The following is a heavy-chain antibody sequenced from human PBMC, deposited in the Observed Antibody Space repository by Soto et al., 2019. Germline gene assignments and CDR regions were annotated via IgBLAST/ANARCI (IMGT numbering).Heavy chain of an antibody. CDR1: GYTLTSYY. CDR2: INPSGGIT. V-gene: IGHV1-46*01. D-gene: IGHD2-8*01. Sequence: ASVKVSCKASGYTLTSYYLHWVRQAPGQGPEWMGIINPSGGITNDAQKFQDRVTMTSDTSTSTVYMELSSLRSEDTAVYYCARGISTKRYYYYYGMDVCGQGPTVTVSS. CDR3: ARGISTKRYYYYYGMDV. J-gene: IGHJ6*02.